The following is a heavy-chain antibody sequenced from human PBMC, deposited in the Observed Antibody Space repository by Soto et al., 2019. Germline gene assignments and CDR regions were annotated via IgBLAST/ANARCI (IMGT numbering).Heavy chain of an antibody. Sequence: ASVKVSCKASGYTFTGYYMHWVRQAPGQGLEWMGWINPNSGGTNYAQKFQGRVTMTRDTSISTAYMELSRLRSDATAEYYCARFILGGQQPVANEDFNSRGQGT. V-gene: IGHV1-2*02. CDR2: INPNSGGT. CDR1: GYTFTGYY. J-gene: IGHJ3*02. D-gene: IGHD6-13*01. CDR3: ARFILGGQQPVANEDFNS.